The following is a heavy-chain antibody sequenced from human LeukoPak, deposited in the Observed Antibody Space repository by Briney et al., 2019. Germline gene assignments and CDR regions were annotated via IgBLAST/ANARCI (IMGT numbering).Heavy chain of an antibody. CDR3: AKDMGYYDSSGYHDY. CDR1: GFAFSSYA. Sequence: GGSLRLSCAASGFAFSSYAMHWVRQAPGKGLEWVSGISWNSGSIGYADSVKGRFTISRDNAKNSLYLQMNSLRAEDTALYYCAKDMGYYDSSGYHDYWGQGTLVTVSS. V-gene: IGHV3-9*01. CDR2: ISWNSGSI. D-gene: IGHD3-22*01. J-gene: IGHJ4*02.